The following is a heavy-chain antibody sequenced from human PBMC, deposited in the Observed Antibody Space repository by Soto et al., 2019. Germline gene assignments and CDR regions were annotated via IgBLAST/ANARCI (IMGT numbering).Heavy chain of an antibody. CDR1: GGSISSSEYY. V-gene: IGHV4-39*01. D-gene: IGHD3-3*01. J-gene: IGHJ5*02. Sequence: PSETLSLTCTVSGGSISSSEYYWGWIRQPPGKGLEWIGSIYYSGSTYYNPSLKSRVTISIASSKKEFSLKLTSVTAADTALYYCARHASAYYVSWGQGTLVTSPQ. CDR3: ARHASAYYVS. CDR2: IYYSGST.